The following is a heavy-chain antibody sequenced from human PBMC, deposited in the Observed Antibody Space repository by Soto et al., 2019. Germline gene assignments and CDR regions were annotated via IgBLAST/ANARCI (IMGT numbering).Heavy chain of an antibody. Sequence: GGSRRLSCAASGFTFSSYAMHWVRQAPGKGLEYVSAISSNGGSTYYANSVKGRFTISRDNSKNTLYLQMGSLRAEDTAVYYWASGYYYDSSGYQYYFDYWGQGTLVTSPQ. D-gene: IGHD3-22*01. CDR3: ASGYYYDSSGYQYYFDY. J-gene: IGHJ4*02. V-gene: IGHV3-64*01. CDR1: GFTFSSYA. CDR2: ISSNGGST.